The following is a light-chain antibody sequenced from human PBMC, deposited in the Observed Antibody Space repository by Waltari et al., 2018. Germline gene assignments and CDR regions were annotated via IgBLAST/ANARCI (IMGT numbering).Light chain of an antibody. CDR2: GAS. J-gene: IGKJ1*01. CDR1: QSVTSN. Sequence: ETVMTQSPATLSVSPGESTTLSCRASQSVTSNLAWYQQKPGQAPRLLIYGASTRATGVPVRFSGSGSGTEFTLTISSLQSEDFAVYYCQQYMGWPRTFCQGTKVEIK. V-gene: IGKV3-15*01. CDR3: QQYMGWPRT.